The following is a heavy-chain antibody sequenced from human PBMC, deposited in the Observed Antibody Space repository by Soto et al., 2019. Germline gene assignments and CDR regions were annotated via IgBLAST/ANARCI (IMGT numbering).Heavy chain of an antibody. Sequence: GGSLRLSCAASGFTFDDYAMHWVRQAPGKGLEWVSGISWNSGSIGYADSVKGRFTISRDNAKNSLYLQMNSLRAEDTALYYCAKGGNWDYFDYWGQGTLVTVSS. J-gene: IGHJ4*02. D-gene: IGHD1-1*01. V-gene: IGHV3-9*01. CDR2: ISWNSGSI. CDR1: GFTFDDYA. CDR3: AKGGNWDYFDY.